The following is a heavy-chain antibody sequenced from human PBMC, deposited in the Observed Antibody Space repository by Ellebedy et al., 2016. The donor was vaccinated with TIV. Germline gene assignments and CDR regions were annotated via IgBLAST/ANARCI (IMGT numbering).Heavy chain of an antibody. CDR1: GFTFMSYS. CDR3: ARALESEKNYYYSGKDV. CDR2: NSVTSSSQ. V-gene: IGHV3-48*01. J-gene: IGHJ6*02. Sequence: PGGSLRLSCAASGFTFMSYSMNWVRQAPGKGLEWVSYNSVTSSSQYYADSVRCRFTISRDNAKNSLYLQMNSLRAEDTAVYYCARALESEKNYYYSGKDVWGQGTTVTVSS.